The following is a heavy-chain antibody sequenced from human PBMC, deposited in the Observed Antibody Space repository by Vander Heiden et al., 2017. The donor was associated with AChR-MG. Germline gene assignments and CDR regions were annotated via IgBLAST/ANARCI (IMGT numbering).Heavy chain of an antibody. CDR3: ASRSLVSGAFVY. Sequence: HLQLQESGTGLVRPSETLSLTCTVSGDSINRSSSSWPSIRLPPGKGLEWIGNIYFTGGTYYNPSLKSRATISVDTSRDQFSLRLTSVTAADTALYFCASRSLVSGAFVYWGPGTLVTVSS. J-gene: IGHJ4*01. CDR1: GDSINRSSSS. V-gene: IGHV4-39*01. CDR2: IYFTGGT. D-gene: IGHD2-8*02.